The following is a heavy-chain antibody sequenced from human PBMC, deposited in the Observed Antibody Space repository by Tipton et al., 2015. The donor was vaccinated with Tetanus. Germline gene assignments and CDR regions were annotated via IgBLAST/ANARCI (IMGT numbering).Heavy chain of an antibody. Sequence: TLSLTCSVSGAPVTSGRHHWSWIRLAPGRGLEWIGFVSVSGSTNYNPSVRGRVAISLDTSKNHFSLELTSVTAADTAVYYCARDSSLGSNSWAFDLWGRGTTVTVSS. CDR3: ARDSSLGSNSWAFDL. CDR2: VSVSGST. J-gene: IGHJ3*01. D-gene: IGHD4-23*01. CDR1: GAPVTSGRHH. V-gene: IGHV4-61*01.